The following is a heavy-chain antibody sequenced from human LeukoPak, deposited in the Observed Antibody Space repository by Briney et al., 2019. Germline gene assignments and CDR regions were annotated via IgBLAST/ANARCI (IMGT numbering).Heavy chain of an antibody. Sequence: SETLSLSCAVYGGSFSGYYWSWIRQPPGKGLEWIGEINHSGSTNYNPSLKSRVTISVDTSKNQFSLKLSSVTAADTAVYYCCSYGLDAFDIWGQGTMVTVSS. J-gene: IGHJ3*02. V-gene: IGHV4-34*01. CDR3: CSYGLDAFDI. D-gene: IGHD2-15*01. CDR2: INHSGST. CDR1: GGSFSGYY.